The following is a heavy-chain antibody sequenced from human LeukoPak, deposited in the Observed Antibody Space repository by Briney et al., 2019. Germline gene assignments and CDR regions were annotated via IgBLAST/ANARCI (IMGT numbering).Heavy chain of an antibody. Sequence: ASVKVSCKASGYTFTSYDINWVRQATGQGLEWMGWMNPNSGNTGYAQKFQGGVTITRNTSISTAYMELSSLRSEDTAVYYCARVAGGSGWYQVEYFDYWGQGTLVTVSS. CDR3: ARVAGGSGWYQVEYFDY. V-gene: IGHV1-8*03. CDR2: MNPNSGNT. D-gene: IGHD6-19*01. CDR1: GYTFTSYD. J-gene: IGHJ4*02.